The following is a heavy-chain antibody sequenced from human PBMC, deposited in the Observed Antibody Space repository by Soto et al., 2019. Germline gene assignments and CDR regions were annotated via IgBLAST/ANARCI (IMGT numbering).Heavy chain of an antibody. Sequence: QVQLAQSRAEVKKPGSSVKVSCEASGGTFGTYSICWVRQAPGQGLEWMGRIIPTLNKVNYAKKFQGRVSINACSSTTTVNLELSSLRSEDTAVYYWARESGILRKYSYDSSGSSEIWGSGTMVTVSS. CDR2: IIPTLNKV. V-gene: IGHV1-69*08. D-gene: IGHD3-22*01. CDR3: ARESGILRKYSYDSSGSSEI. CDR1: GGTFGTYS. J-gene: IGHJ3*02.